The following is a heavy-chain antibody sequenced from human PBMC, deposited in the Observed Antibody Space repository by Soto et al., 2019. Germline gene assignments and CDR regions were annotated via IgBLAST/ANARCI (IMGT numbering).Heavy chain of an antibody. CDR1: GGSISSSSYY. J-gene: IGHJ4*02. CDR3: ARQSPPVVTIFGVVIQTLFDY. CDR2: IYYSGST. V-gene: IGHV4-39*01. Sequence: PSGTLSLTCTVSGGSISSSSYYWGWIRQPPGKGLEWIGSIYYSGSTYYNPSLKSRVTISVDTSTNHFSLKLRSVTAEDTAVYYCARQSPPVVTIFGVVIQTLFDYWGQGTLVTVSS. D-gene: IGHD3-3*01.